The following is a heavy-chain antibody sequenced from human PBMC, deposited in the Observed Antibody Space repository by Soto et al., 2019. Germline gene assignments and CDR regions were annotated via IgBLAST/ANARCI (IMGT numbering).Heavy chain of an antibody. D-gene: IGHD3-22*01. CDR1: GLTFSSYS. V-gene: IGHV3-48*02. CDR2: ISSSSSTI. CDR3: ARVPIPYYYDSSGYYYFDY. J-gene: IGHJ4*02. Sequence: PGGSLRLSCAASGLTFSSYSMNWVRQAPGKGLEWVSYISSSSSTIYYADSVKGRFTISRDNAKNSLYLQMNSLRDEDTAVYYCARVPIPYYYDSSGYYYFDYWGQGTLVTVSS.